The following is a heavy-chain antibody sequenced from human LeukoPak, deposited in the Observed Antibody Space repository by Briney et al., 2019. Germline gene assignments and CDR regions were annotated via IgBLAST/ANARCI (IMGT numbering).Heavy chain of an antibody. CDR2: IDSSSSTI. Sequence: PGGSRRLSCAASGFTFSSYSMNWVRQAPGKGLEWVSYIDSSSSTIYYADSVKGRFTISRDNAKNSLYLQMNSLRAEDTAVYYCASPFDYWGQGTLVTVSP. J-gene: IGHJ4*02. V-gene: IGHV3-48*01. CDR1: GFTFSSYS. CDR3: ASPFDY.